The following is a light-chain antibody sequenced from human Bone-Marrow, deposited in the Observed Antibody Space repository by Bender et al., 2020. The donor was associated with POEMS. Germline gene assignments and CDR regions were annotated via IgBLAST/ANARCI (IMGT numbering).Light chain of an antibody. Sequence: QSALTQPASVSGSPGQSIAISCTGTSSDVGSYDLVSWYQQYPGKAPKLMIYEGTERPSGVPDRFSGSKSGNTASLTVSGLQAEDEADYYCSSAAGGNKFVFGGGTKLTVL. CDR2: EGT. J-gene: IGLJ2*01. CDR1: SSDVGSYDL. CDR3: SSAAGGNKFV. V-gene: IGLV2-14*02.